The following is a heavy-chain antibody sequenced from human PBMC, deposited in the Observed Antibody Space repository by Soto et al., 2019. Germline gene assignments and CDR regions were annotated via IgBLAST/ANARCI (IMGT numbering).Heavy chain of an antibody. CDR2: IYPGDSDT. Sequence: GESLKISCKGSGYSFTTYWIGWVRQMPGKGLERMGIIYPGDSDTRYSPSFQGQVTISRDNAKNSLYLQLNSLRAEDTAVYYCAGGGLSRCSSTKCSSYRDLDYWGQGTLVTVSS. CDR1: GYSFTTYW. J-gene: IGHJ4*02. D-gene: IGHD2-2*01. V-gene: IGHV5-51*01. CDR3: AGGGLSRCSSTKCSSYRDLDY.